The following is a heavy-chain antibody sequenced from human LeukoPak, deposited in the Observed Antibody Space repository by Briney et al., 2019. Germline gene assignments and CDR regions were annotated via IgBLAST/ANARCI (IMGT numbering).Heavy chain of an antibody. Sequence: GRSLRLSCAASGFTFSSYAMHWVRQAPGKGLEWVAVISYDGSNKYYADSVKGRFTISRDNSKNTLYLQMNSLRAEDTAVYYCARGGGLGVVVRTAKTFDIWGQGTMVTVS. V-gene: IGHV3-30-3*01. CDR1: GFTFSSYA. J-gene: IGHJ3*02. D-gene: IGHD3-22*01. CDR2: ISYDGSNK. CDR3: ARGGGLGVVVRTAKTFDI.